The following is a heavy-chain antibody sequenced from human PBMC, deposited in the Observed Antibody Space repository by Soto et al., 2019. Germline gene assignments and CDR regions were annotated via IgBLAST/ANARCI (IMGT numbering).Heavy chain of an antibody. CDR1: GGSFSGYY. Sequence: KTSETLSLTCAVYGGSFSGYYWSWIRQPPGKGLEWIGEINHSGSTNYNPSLKSRVTISVDTSKNQFSLKLSSVTAADTAVYYCARGPLRYFDWLPDTWGQGTLVTVSS. V-gene: IGHV4-34*01. CDR2: INHSGST. CDR3: ARGPLRYFDWLPDT. J-gene: IGHJ4*02. D-gene: IGHD3-9*01.